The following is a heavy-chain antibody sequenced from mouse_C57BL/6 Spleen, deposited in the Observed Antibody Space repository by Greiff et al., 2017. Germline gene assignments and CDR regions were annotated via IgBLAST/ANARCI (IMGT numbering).Heavy chain of an antibody. J-gene: IGHJ3*01. Sequence: VQLQQSGPELVKPGASVKISCKASGYAFSSSWMNWVKQRPGKGLEWIGRIYPGDGDTNYNGKFKGKATLTADKSSSTAYMQLSSLTSEDSAVYFCARSYYYGSSGFAYWGQGTLVTVSA. CDR1: GYAFSSSW. D-gene: IGHD1-1*01. CDR3: ARSYYYGSSGFAY. V-gene: IGHV1-82*01. CDR2: IYPGDGDT.